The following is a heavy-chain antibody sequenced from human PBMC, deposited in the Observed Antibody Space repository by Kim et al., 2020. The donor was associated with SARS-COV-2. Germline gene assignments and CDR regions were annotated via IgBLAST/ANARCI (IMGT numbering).Heavy chain of an antibody. Sequence: ASVKVSCKASGYTFTSYDINWVRQATGQGLEWMGWMNPNSGNTGYAQKFQGRVTMTRNTYISTAYMELSSLRSEDTAVYYCVGGPNAWAFNYYDSSGYVNWGQGTLVTVSS. D-gene: IGHD3-22*01. CDR3: VGGPNAWAFNYYDSSGYVN. CDR2: MNPNSGNT. V-gene: IGHV1-8*01. J-gene: IGHJ4*02. CDR1: GYTFTSYD.